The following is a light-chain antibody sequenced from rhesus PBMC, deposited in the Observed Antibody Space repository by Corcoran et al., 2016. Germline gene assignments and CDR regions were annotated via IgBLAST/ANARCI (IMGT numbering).Light chain of an antibody. CDR3: QHGYGTPYS. V-gene: IGKV1-19*01. Sequence: DIQMTQSPSSLSASGGDKVTITCHASQGISRWLAWYQQKPGKAPKPLIYHASSLQSGVPSRFRGGGSGTDYTFTISSLQPEDVATYYCQHGYGTPYSFGQGTKVEIK. CDR2: HAS. CDR1: QGISRW. J-gene: IGKJ2*01.